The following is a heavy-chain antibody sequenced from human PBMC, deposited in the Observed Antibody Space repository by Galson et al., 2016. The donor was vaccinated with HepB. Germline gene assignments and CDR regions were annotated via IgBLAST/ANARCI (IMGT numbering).Heavy chain of an antibody. CDR3: ARHVPPSPAAPPEY. Sequence: QSGAEVKKPGESLKISCKASGYTFSRYWIGWVRQMPGKGLEWMGIIYPGDSDTRYSPYFQDQVTISADKSINTAYLQWSRLKASDIAMSFCARHVPPSPAAPPEYWGQGTRVTVSS. CDR2: IYPGDSDT. J-gene: IGHJ4*02. V-gene: IGHV5-51*01. D-gene: IGHD2-2*01. CDR1: GYTFSRYW.